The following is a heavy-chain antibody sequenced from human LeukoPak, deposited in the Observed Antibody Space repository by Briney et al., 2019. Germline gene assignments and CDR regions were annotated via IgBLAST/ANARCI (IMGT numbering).Heavy chain of an antibody. V-gene: IGHV3-15*01. CDR2: IKSKPDGETI. CDR3: ATGRYFDY. CDR1: GFTFSNAW. J-gene: IGHJ4*02. Sequence: NTGGSLRLSCAGSGFTFSNAWMNRVRQPPGKGLEWVGRIKSKPDGETIDYAAPVKGRLTISRDDSKNTVYLQMNTLQTADTAVYYCATGRYFDYWGQGTLLTVSS.